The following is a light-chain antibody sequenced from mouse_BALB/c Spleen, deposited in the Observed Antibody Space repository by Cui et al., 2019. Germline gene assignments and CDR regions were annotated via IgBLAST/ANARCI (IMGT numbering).Light chain of an antibody. CDR1: SRVSY. CDR3: QQWSSNPLT. V-gene: IGKV4-68*01. Sequence: TVLTQSRPPISASPGEKVSMTCSASSRVSYVYWYKQKTRASTKPWIYLTSNLASGVPARFSGSGSGTSYSLTISSMEAEDAATYYCQQWSSNPLTFGAGTKLELK. CDR2: LTS. J-gene: IGKJ5*01.